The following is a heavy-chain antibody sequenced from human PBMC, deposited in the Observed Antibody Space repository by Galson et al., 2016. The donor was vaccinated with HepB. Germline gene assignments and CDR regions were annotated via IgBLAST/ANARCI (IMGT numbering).Heavy chain of an antibody. D-gene: IGHD3/OR15-3a*01. Sequence: SLRLSCAASGFTFRNSGMHWVRQAPGKGLEWVGLIWYDESKKFHADSVKGRFTISRDNSNNTMYLQMNSLRVDDTAISDYVRDRVDWDYVLDFWGQGTMVTGAS. J-gene: IGHJ4*02. CDR2: IWYDESKK. CDR3: VRDRVDWDYVLDF. CDR1: GFTFRNSG. V-gene: IGHV3-33*01.